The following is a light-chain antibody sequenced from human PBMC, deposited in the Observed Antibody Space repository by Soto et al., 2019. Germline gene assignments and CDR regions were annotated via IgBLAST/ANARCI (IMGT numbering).Light chain of an antibody. J-gene: IGKJ1*01. Sequence: IHMTHSPSTLSASVGGRVTIPFRASQDIRNTLAWFQQKPGEAPKILIFAASNLQSGVPSRFRGSGSVTDFTLAITSLQPEDFETYYCLQHYNFSWTFGQGTKVDIK. CDR1: QDIRNT. CDR2: AAS. CDR3: LQHYNFSWT. V-gene: IGKV1-6*01.